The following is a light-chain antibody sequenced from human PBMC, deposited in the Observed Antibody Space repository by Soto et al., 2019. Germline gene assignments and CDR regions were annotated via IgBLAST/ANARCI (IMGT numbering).Light chain of an antibody. CDR1: QSISNH. Sequence: DIQMTQSPSSLSASVGDRVTITCRASQSISNHLNWYQQKPGKAPKLLIYAASSLQSGVPSRFSGSGSGTDFTLPISSLQPEDFATYYCQQSYSTPRTFGQGTKVEIK. CDR3: QQSYSTPRT. V-gene: IGKV1-39*01. CDR2: AAS. J-gene: IGKJ1*01.